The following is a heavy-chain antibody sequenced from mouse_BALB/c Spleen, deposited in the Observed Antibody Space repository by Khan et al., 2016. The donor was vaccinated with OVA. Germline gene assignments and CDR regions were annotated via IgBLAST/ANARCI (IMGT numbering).Heavy chain of an antibody. CDR1: GFSLTTYG. D-gene: IGHD2-4*01. J-gene: IGHJ3*01. V-gene: IGHV2-2*02. CDR3: ARNYDYDEGLAY. CDR2: IWSGGST. Sequence: VQLQQSGPGLVRPSQSLSITCTVSGFSLTTYGVHWVRQSPGKGLEWLGVIWSGGSTDYSAAFISRLSISKDHSKSQVFFILNSLQPNDTAIYYCARNYDYDEGLAYWGQGTLVTVSA.